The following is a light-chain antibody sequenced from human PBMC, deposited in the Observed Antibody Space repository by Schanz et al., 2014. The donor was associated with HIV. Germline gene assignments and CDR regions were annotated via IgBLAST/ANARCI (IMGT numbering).Light chain of an antibody. V-gene: IGLV2-14*03. Sequence: QSVLTQPPSASGSPGQSVTISCTGTTSDIGNHDFVSWFQQHPGKAPQLMIYDGSRRPSGVSNRFSGSKSDNTASLTISGPQPEDEADYYCITYTSDTVLFGGGTKLTVL. CDR3: ITYTSDTVL. CDR2: DGS. CDR1: TSDIGNHDF. J-gene: IGLJ2*01.